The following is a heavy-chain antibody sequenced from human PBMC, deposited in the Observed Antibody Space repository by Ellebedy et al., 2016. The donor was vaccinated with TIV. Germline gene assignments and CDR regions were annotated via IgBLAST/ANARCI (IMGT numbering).Heavy chain of an antibody. Sequence: SETLSLXXTVSGGSISSYYWSWIRQPPGKGLEWIGEINHSGSTNYNPSLKSRVTISVDTSKNQFSLKLSSVTAADTAVYYCARSQYDFWSGSRGYFDYWGQGTLVTVSS. V-gene: IGHV4-34*01. CDR2: INHSGST. CDR3: ARSQYDFWSGSRGYFDY. CDR1: GGSISSYY. D-gene: IGHD3-3*01. J-gene: IGHJ4*02.